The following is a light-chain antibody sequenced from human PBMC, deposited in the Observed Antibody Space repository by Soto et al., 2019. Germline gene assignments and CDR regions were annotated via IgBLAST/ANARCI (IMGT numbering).Light chain of an antibody. CDR1: QGIDTS. J-gene: IGKJ5*01. CDR3: PRLHGYPLT. V-gene: IGKV1-9*01. Sequence: ILLTQSPSSLSASVGDRVTITCRASQGIDTSLAWYQQKPGKAPKLLIYAASNFQSGVPSRFSGSGAGTHFTLTISSLQPEDFATYYCPRLHGYPLTFGQGTRLEI. CDR2: AAS.